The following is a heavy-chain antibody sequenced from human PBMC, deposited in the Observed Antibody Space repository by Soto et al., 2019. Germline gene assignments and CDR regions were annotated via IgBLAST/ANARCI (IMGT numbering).Heavy chain of an antibody. CDR2: TYYRSKWYN. V-gene: IGHV6-1*01. CDR3: ARVLWFGEDYYYYMDV. J-gene: IGHJ6*03. CDR1: GDSVSSNSAA. D-gene: IGHD3-10*01. Sequence: SQTLSLTCAISGDSVSSNSAAWNWIRQSPSRGLEWLGRTYYRSKWYNDYAVSAKSRITINPDTSKNQFSLQLNSVTPEDTAVYYCARVLWFGEDYYYYMDVWGKGTTVTVSS.